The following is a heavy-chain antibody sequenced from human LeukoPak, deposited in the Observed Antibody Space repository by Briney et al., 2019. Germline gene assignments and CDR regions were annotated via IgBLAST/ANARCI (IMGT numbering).Heavy chain of an antibody. CDR1: GGSISSYY. D-gene: IGHD1-26*01. V-gene: IGHV4-4*07. CDR2: IYTSGST. Sequence: SETLSLTCTVSGGSISSYYWSWIRQPAGKGLEWIGRIYTSGSTNYNPSLKSRVTISVDTSKNQFSLKLSSVTAADTAVYYCARDGMGARNYYYYMDVWGKGTTVTVSS. J-gene: IGHJ6*03. CDR3: ARDGMGARNYYYYMDV.